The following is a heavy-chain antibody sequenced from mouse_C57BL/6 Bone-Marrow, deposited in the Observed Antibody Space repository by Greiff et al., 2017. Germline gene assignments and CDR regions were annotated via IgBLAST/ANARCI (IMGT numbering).Heavy chain of an antibody. D-gene: IGHD1-1*01. CDR2: IDPEKGDT. CDR1: GFNIKDDY. Sequence: VQLKESGAELVRPGASVKLSCTASGFNIKDDYMHWVKQRPEQGLEWIGWIDPEKGDTEYASKFQGKATITADTSSNTAYLQLSSLTSEDTAVYYCTTYGSSLWYFDVWGTGTTVTVSS. J-gene: IGHJ1*03. V-gene: IGHV14-4*01. CDR3: TTYGSSLWYFDV.